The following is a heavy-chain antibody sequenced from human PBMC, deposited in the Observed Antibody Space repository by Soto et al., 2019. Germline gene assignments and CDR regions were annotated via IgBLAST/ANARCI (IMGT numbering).Heavy chain of an antibody. J-gene: IGHJ4*02. CDR2: IAYDGKTK. Sequence: QVQLVESGGGVVQPERSLTLSCAASGFTFSNYAMHWVRQAPGKGLEWVSVIAYDGKTKDDAGSVKGRFTISRDNSKNTVYPQMNSLRIEDTAVYYCARGQGYYDTSGYFDYWGQGILVTVSS. D-gene: IGHD3-22*01. CDR1: GFTFSNYA. CDR3: ARGQGYYDTSGYFDY. V-gene: IGHV3-30*04.